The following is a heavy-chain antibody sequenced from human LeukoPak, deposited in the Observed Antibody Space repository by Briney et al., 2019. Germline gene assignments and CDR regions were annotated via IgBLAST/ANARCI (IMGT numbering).Heavy chain of an antibody. D-gene: IGHD6-13*01. Sequence: SETLSLTCAVSGGSISSSNWWSWVRPPPGKGLEWIGEIYHSGGTNYNPSLKSRVTISVDKSKNQFSLKLSSVTAADTAVYYCARGRYGAAAGTLGAFDIWGQGTMVTVSS. J-gene: IGHJ3*02. CDR3: ARGRYGAAAGTLGAFDI. CDR2: IYHSGGT. V-gene: IGHV4-4*02. CDR1: GGSISSSNW.